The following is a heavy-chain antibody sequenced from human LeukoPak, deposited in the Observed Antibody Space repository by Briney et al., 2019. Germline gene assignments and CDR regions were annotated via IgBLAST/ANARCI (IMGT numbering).Heavy chain of an antibody. D-gene: IGHD1-7*01. Sequence: GGSLRLSCAASGFTFSSYAMSWVRQAPGKGLEWVSGTNRRGDITGYADFVKGRFTISRDNAKNSLYLQMNSLRVEDTALYYCARKGLGGELGGFDSWGQGTLVTVSS. CDR3: ARKGLGGELGGFDS. J-gene: IGHJ4*02. CDR2: TNRRGDIT. V-gene: IGHV3-20*04. CDR1: GFTFSSYA.